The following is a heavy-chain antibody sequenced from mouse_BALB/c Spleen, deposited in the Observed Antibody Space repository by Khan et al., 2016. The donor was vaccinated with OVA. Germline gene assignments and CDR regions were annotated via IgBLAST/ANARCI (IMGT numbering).Heavy chain of an antibody. D-gene: IGHD4-1*01. CDR3: APAGTGDYFDY. Sequence: VQLQQSGAELVKPGASVKLSCTASGFNIKDTHMHWVKQRPEQGLEWIGRIDPANDNSKYAPRFQGKATITSDISSNTAYLHLSNLTSEDTAVYYCAPAGTGDYFDYWGKGTTLTVSS. CDR2: IDPANDNS. V-gene: IGHV14-3*02. CDR1: GFNIKDTH. J-gene: IGHJ2*01.